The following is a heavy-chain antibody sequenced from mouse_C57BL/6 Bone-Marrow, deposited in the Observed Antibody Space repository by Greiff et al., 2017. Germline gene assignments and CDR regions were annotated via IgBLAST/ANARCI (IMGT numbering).Heavy chain of an antibody. Sequence: VKLQESGAELVKPGASVKMSCKASGYTFTTYPIEWMKQNHGKSLEWIGNFHPYNDDTKYNEKFKGKATLTVEKSSSTVYLELSRLTSDDSAVYYCARRGTYRRGWFAYWGQGTLVTVSA. CDR3: ARRGTYRRGWFAY. CDR1: GYTFTTYP. J-gene: IGHJ3*01. V-gene: IGHV1-47*01. CDR2: FHPYNDDT.